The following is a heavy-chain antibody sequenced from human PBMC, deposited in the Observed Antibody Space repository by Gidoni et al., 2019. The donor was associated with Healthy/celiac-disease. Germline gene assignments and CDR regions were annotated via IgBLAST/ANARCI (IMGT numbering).Heavy chain of an antibody. Sequence: QVQLVQSGAEVKKPGSSVKVSCKASGGTFSSYAISWVRQAPGQGLEWMGRIIPILGIANYAQKFQGRVTITADKSTSTAYMELSSLRSEDTAVYYCARDFLGQQLPPYPWGQGTLVTVSS. D-gene: IGHD6-13*01. V-gene: IGHV1-69*09. CDR3: ARDFLGQQLPPYP. CDR1: GGTFSSYA. J-gene: IGHJ5*02. CDR2: IIPILGIA.